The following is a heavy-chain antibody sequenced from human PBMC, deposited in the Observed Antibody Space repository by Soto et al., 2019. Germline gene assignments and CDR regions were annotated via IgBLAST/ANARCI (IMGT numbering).Heavy chain of an antibody. J-gene: IGHJ4*02. D-gene: IGHD1-7*01. V-gene: IGHV4-4*02. CDR3: ASRDPGTSVDY. CDR1: GGSFTSNSW. Sequence: SETLSLTCAVSGGSFTSNSWWTWVRQPPGQGLEWIGEIYRTGSTNYNPSLKSRVTISLDKSENQFSLKVTSLTAADTAVYYCASRDPGTSVDYWGQGTLVTVSS. CDR2: IYRTGST.